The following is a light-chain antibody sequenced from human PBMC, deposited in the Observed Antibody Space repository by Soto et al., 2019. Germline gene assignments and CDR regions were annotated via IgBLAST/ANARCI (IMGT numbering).Light chain of an antibody. CDR1: QSVSSY. CDR3: QQRSNWPPT. J-gene: IGKJ1*01. V-gene: IGKV3-11*01. CDR2: EAS. Sequence: EIVLTQSPATLSLSPGERATLSCRASQSVSSYLAWYQQKPGQAPRLLIYEASNRATGIPARFSGSGSWTDFTLTISSLEPEDLAVYYCQQRSNWPPTFGQGTKVEIK.